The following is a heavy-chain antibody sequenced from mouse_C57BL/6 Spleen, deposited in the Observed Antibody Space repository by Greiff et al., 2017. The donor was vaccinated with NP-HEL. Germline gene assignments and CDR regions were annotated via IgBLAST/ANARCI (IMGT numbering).Heavy chain of an antibody. CDR1: GYTFTSYG. J-gene: IGHJ2*01. V-gene: IGHV1-81*01. D-gene: IGHD2-3*01. Sequence: VKLMESGAELARPGASVKLSCKASGYTFTSYGISWVKQRTGQGLEWIGEIYPRSGNTYYNEKFKGKATLTADKSSSTAYMELRSLTSEDSAVYFCAPIYDGYFDYWGQGTTLTVSS. CDR3: APIYDGYFDY. CDR2: IYPRSGNT.